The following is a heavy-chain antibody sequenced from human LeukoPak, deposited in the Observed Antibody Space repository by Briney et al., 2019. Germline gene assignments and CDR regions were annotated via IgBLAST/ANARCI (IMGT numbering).Heavy chain of an antibody. CDR1: GFAFSSSW. CDR3: ARDLSHTFDY. J-gene: IGHJ4*02. CDR2: INSDGTYT. V-gene: IGHV3-74*01. Sequence: GSLRLSCAASGFAFSSSWMLWVRQAPGKGLVWVSRINSDGTYTNYADSVKGRFTISRDNAKNTLYLQVNSLRAEDTAVYYCARDLSHTFDYWGQGTLVTVSS.